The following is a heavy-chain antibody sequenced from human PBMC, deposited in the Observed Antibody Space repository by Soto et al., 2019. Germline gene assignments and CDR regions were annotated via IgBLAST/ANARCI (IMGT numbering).Heavy chain of an antibody. CDR2: IWYDGSNK. V-gene: IGHV3-33*01. Sequence: QVQLVESGGGVVQPGRSLRLSCAASGFTFSSYGMHWVRQAPGKGLEWVAVIWYDGSNKYYADSVKGRFTISRDNSKNTLYLQMNSLRAEDTAVYYCAREPSLAHQYYYYGMDVWGQGTTVTVSS. CDR1: GFTFSSYG. J-gene: IGHJ6*02. CDR3: AREPSLAHQYYYYGMDV.